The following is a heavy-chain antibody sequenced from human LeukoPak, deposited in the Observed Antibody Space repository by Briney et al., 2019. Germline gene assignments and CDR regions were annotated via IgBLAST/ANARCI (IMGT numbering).Heavy chain of an antibody. CDR3: ARVSRGVAQGFDAFDI. CDR1: GGSISSGGYY. D-gene: IGHD3-10*01. Sequence: SETPSLTCTVSGGSISSGGYYWSWIRQHPGKGLEWFGCIYYSGITYYNPSLKSRLTISVDTSKNQFSLKLSSVTAADTAVYYCARVSRGVAQGFDAFDIWGQGTMVTVSS. CDR2: IYYSGIT. J-gene: IGHJ3*02. V-gene: IGHV4-31*03.